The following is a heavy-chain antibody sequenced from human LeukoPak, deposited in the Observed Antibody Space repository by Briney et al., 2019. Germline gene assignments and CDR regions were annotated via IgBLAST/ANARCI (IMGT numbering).Heavy chain of an antibody. CDR3: VKMAEWFDP. CDR1: GGSVSSGSYY. D-gene: IGHD5-24*01. J-gene: IGHJ5*02. V-gene: IGHV4-61*01. Sequence: SETLSLTCTVSGGSVSSGSYYWSWIRQPPGKGLEWIGYIYYSGSTNYNPSLKSRVTISVDTSKNQFSLKLSSVTAADTAVYFCVKMAEWFDPWGQGTLVTVSS. CDR2: IYYSGST.